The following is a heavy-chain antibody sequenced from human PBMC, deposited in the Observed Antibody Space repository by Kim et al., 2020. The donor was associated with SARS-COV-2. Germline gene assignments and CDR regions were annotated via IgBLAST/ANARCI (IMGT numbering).Heavy chain of an antibody. D-gene: IGHD5-18*01. CDR2: ISVSGDTI. V-gene: IGHV3-11*01. J-gene: IGHJ4*02. Sequence: GGSLRLSCEVSGFAVSDHYMSWIRQAPGKGLEWIAYISVSGDTIRYAPSVKGRFTISRDTGRNSLFLQMDGLRAEDTALYYCARDKVYTGFDYWGQGT. CDR1: GFAVSDHY. CDR3: ARDKVYTGFDY.